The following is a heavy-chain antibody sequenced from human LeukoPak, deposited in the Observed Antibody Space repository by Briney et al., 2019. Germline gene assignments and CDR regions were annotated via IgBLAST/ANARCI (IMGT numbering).Heavy chain of an antibody. D-gene: IGHD6-19*01. Sequence: PGRSLRLSCTASGFTFGDYAMSRVRQAPGKGLEWVGFIRSKAYGGTTEYAASVKGRFTISRDDSKSIAYLQMNSLKTEDTAVYYCTRHSSAWAFDYWGQGTLVTVSS. CDR3: TRHSSAWAFDY. CDR2: IRSKAYGGTT. J-gene: IGHJ4*02. CDR1: GFTFGDYA. V-gene: IGHV3-49*04.